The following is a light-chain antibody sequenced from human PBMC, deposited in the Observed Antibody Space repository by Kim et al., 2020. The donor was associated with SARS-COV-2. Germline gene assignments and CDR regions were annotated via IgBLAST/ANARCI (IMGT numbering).Light chain of an antibody. Sequence: GDRVTITCRDSQTINTWLAWYQQKPGKAPKLLIYEASSLESWVPSRFGGSGSGTEFTLTISSLQPDDFATYYCQQYNPYTWTFGQGTKVDIK. V-gene: IGKV1-5*03. J-gene: IGKJ1*01. CDR2: EAS. CDR1: QTINTW. CDR3: QQYNPYTWT.